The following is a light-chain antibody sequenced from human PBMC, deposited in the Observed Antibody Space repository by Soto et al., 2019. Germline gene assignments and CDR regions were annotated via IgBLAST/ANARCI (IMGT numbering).Light chain of an antibody. V-gene: IGKV1-5*03. CDR1: QYINTW. J-gene: IGKJ2*01. CDR2: SAS. Sequence: DIQMTQSPSTLSASVGDRVINTCRASQYINTWLAWYQQKPGRAPKLLIYSASSLESGVPSRFSGSGSGSEFTLTISSLQSDDFATYYCQQYQGFPFTFGQGTKLEI. CDR3: QQYQGFPFT.